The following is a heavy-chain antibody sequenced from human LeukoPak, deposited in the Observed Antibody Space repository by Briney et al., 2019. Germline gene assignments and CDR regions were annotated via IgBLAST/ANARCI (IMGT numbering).Heavy chain of an antibody. CDR1: GYTFTGCY. Sequence: ASVKVSCKASGYTFTGCYMHWVRQAPGQGLEWMGWINPNSGGTNYAQKFQGRVTMTRDTSISTAYMELSRLRSDDTAVYYCARGGVGATTYVWFDPWGQGTLVTVSS. D-gene: IGHD1-26*01. CDR3: ARGGVGATTYVWFDP. V-gene: IGHV1-2*02. J-gene: IGHJ5*02. CDR2: INPNSGGT.